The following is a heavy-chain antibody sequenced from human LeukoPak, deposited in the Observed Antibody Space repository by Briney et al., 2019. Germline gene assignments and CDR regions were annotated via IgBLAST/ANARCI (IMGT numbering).Heavy chain of an antibody. J-gene: IGHJ4*02. CDR2: ITDAVGST. Sequence: GGSLRLSCAASGFTFSSSSISWVRQAPGKGLGWVSAITDAVGSTHYADSVKGRFTISSDNSKNTVYLQMNSLRPEDMAVYYCAKEIFSGLLYIDYWGQGTLVTVSS. CDR1: GFTFSSSS. D-gene: IGHD5-12*01. V-gene: IGHV3-23*01. CDR3: AKEIFSGLLYIDY.